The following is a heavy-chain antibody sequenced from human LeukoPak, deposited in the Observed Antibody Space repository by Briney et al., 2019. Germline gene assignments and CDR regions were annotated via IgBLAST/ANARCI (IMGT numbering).Heavy chain of an antibody. V-gene: IGHV5-10-1*01. Sequence: GESLKISCKGSGYSFTSYWISWVRQMPGKGLEWMGKIDPSDSYTNYSPSFQGHVTISADRSISTAYQQWSSLKASDTAMYYCARHHSSIWAPFDYWGQGTLVTVSS. CDR2: IDPSDSYT. CDR1: GYSFTSYW. CDR3: ARHHSSIWAPFDY. J-gene: IGHJ4*02. D-gene: IGHD6-13*01.